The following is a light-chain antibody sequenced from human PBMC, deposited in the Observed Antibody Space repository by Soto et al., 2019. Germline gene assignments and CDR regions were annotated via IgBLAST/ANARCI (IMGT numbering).Light chain of an antibody. V-gene: IGKV3-15*01. J-gene: IGKJ2*01. Sequence: DIEKTQSQATLSVSPGERAPIFCSASQSVGRTLAWYQQKHGQYPRLLVYGAYTRANGTPARFSGSGSGTEFTHTISSLQSEDVSVYYWHQYNHWHPYTFGQGTNVDIK. CDR1: QSVGRT. CDR2: GAY. CDR3: HQYNHWHPYT.